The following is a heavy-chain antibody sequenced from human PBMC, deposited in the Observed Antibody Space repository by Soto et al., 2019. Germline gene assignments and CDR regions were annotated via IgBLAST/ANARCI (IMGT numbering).Heavy chain of an antibody. CDR1: GGTFSSYA. D-gene: IGHD3-10*01. V-gene: IGHV1-69*06. CDR2: LIPIFGTA. Sequence: QVQLVQSGAEVKKPGSSVKVSCKASGGTFSSYAISWVRQAPGQGLEWMGGLIPIFGTAKYAQKFEGRVTITADKPTSTAYMELSSLRSDDTAVYYCARVIMVRGAGNWYFDLWGRGTLVTVSS. CDR3: ARVIMVRGAGNWYFDL. J-gene: IGHJ2*01.